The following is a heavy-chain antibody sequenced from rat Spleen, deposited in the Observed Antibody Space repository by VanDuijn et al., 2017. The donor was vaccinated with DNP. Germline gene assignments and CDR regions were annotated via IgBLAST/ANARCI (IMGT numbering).Heavy chain of an antibody. Sequence: QVQLRESGPGLVQPSEILSLTCTVSGLSLTSNSVSWIRQPPGTVLEWIAAISSGGSTYYNSAIKSRLGISRDTSKSQVFLKMNSLQTEDTAMYFCASSYSGGAHWGQGTLVTVSS. CDR1: GLSLTSNS. D-gene: IGHD1-1*01. CDR2: ISSGGST. CDR3: ASSYSGGAH. J-gene: IGHJ3*01. V-gene: IGHV2-6*01.